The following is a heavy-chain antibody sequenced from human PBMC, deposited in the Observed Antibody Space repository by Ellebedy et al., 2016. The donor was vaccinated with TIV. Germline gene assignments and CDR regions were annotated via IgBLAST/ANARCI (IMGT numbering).Heavy chain of an antibody. V-gene: IGHV4-39*07. J-gene: IGHJ4*02. CDR3: AREPNFYDSSGFDY. D-gene: IGHD3-22*01. Sequence: SETLSLTXTVSGGSIVSANYYWGWIRQPPGKGLEWIASIHYSGSTYYNPSLKSRVTISVDTSQNQFSLKLTSLTAADTAVFYCAREPNFYDSSGFDYWGQGALVTVSS. CDR1: GGSIVSANYY. CDR2: IHYSGST.